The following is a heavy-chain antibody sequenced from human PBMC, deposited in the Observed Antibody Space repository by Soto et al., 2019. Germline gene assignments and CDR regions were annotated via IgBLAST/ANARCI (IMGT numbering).Heavy chain of an antibody. CDR2: IYYSGGT. D-gene: IGHD6-6*01. Sequence: SETLSLTCTVSGGSISSGGYFWSWIRQHPGKGLEWIGFIYYSGGTYYNPSLKSRVTISVDTSKNQFSLKLSSVTAADTAVYYCAREGAAPYYYYGMDVWGQGTTVTVSS. J-gene: IGHJ6*02. CDR1: GGSISSGGYF. V-gene: IGHV4-31*03. CDR3: AREGAAPYYYYGMDV.